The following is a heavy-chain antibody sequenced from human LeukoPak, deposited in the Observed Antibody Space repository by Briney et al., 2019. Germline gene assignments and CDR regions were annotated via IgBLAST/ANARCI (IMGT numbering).Heavy chain of an antibody. Sequence: GASVKVSCKVSGYTLTELSMHWVRQAPGKGLEWMGGFDPEDGETIYAQKFQGRVTMTEDTSTDTAYMELSSLRSEDTAVYYCATARRYQRYFDPNWFDPWGQGTLVTVSS. CDR2: FDPEDGET. D-gene: IGHD3-9*01. CDR1: GYTLTELS. J-gene: IGHJ5*02. V-gene: IGHV1-24*01. CDR3: ATARRYQRYFDPNWFDP.